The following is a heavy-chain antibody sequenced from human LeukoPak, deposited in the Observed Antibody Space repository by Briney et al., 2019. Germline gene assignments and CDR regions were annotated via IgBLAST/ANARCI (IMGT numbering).Heavy chain of an antibody. D-gene: IGHD5-24*01. CDR2: IYYSGST. J-gene: IGHJ4*02. CDR3: ARVGRYGYNLEYFDY. V-gene: IGHV4-59*01. Sequence: SETLSLTCTVSGGSISSYYWSWIRQPPGKGLEWIGYIYYSGSTNYNPSLKSRVTISVDTSKNQFSLKLSSVAAADTAVYYCARVGRYGYNLEYFDYWGQGTLVTVSS. CDR1: GGSISSYY.